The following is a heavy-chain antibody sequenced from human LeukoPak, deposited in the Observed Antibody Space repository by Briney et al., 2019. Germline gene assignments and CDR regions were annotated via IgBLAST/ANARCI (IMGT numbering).Heavy chain of an antibody. J-gene: IGHJ4*02. Sequence: GGSLRLSCAASGFTFSSYGMNWVRQAPGKGLEWVSSISSSSSYIYYADSVKGRFTISRDNAKNSLYLQMNSLRAEDTAVYYCARDPIVVVPAATDYWGQGTLVTVSS. CDR3: ARDPIVVVPAATDY. CDR1: GFTFSSYG. D-gene: IGHD2-2*01. V-gene: IGHV3-21*01. CDR2: ISSSSSYI.